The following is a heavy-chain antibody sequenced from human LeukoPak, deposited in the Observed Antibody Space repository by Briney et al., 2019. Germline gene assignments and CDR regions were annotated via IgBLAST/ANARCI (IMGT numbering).Heavy chain of an antibody. CDR2: IYTSGST. Sequence: SETLSLACTVSGGSISSYYWSWIRQPAGKGLEWIGRIYTSGSTNYNPSLKSRVTISVDTSKNQFSLKLSSVTAADTAVYYCARGISSPNLYSGFTPVDYWGQGTLVTVSS. D-gene: IGHD5-12*01. CDR3: ARGISSPNLYSGFTPVDY. J-gene: IGHJ4*02. V-gene: IGHV4-4*07. CDR1: GGSISSYY.